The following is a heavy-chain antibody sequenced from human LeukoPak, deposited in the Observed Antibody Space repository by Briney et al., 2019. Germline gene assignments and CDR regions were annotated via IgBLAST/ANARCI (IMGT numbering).Heavy chain of an antibody. V-gene: IGHV1-18*01. CDR1: GYTFTSYG. D-gene: IGHD6-13*01. J-gene: IGHJ6*02. CDR3: ARDRDSSSLRGGYYYYGMDV. CDR2: INTYNGNT. Sequence: ASVKVSCKASGYTFTSYGISWVRQAPGQGLEWMVWINTYNGNTNYAQKLQGRVTMNTDTSTRTDYMELRSLRSDDTAVYYCARDRDSSSLRGGYYYYGMDVWGQGTTVTVSS.